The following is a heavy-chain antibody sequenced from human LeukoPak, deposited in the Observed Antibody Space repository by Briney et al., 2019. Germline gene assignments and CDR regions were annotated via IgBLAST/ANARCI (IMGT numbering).Heavy chain of an antibody. V-gene: IGHV3-30*04. J-gene: IGHJ4*02. Sequence: QPGGSLRLSCTASGFTFSDHAMHWVRQAPGKGLEWVTVISYHARDQFYADSVKGRFIVSRDNSRNTLYLQMDSLRVEDSAVYYCAAQPCINGICYLDYWGQGTLVTVSS. CDR1: GFTFSDHA. CDR2: ISYHARDQ. CDR3: AAQPCINGICYLDY. D-gene: IGHD2-8*01.